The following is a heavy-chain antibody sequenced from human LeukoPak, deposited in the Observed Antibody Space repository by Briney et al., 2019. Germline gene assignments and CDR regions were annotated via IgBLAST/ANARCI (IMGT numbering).Heavy chain of an antibody. D-gene: IGHD4-17*01. J-gene: IGHJ4*02. CDR2: ISDSGGST. CDR3: TKVRVATKLTTELDY. Sequence: PSETLSLTCGVSGGSIRSTNWWSWVRQPPGQGLEWVSGISDSGGSTFTADSVKGRFTISRDNSKNTLYLQMNSLRAEDTAVYYCTKVRVATKLTTELDYWGQGTLVTVSS. CDR1: GGSIRSTN. V-gene: IGHV3-23*01.